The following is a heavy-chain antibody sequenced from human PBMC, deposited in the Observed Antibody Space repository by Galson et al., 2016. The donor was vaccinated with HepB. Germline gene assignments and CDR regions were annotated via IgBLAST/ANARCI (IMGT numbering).Heavy chain of an antibody. J-gene: IGHJ3*02. CDR2: ISGSGVNA. V-gene: IGHV3-23*01. CDR1: GFTFSTYA. D-gene: IGHD2-15*01. CDR3: ARGTFCSGDSCYSPAFDI. Sequence: SLRLSCAASGFTFSTYAMSWVRQAPGKGLEWVSAISGSGVNAHYADSVRGRFTISRDNSKNTLYLQMNTLRAEDTAVYYCARGTFCSGDSCYSPAFDIWGQGTMVTVSS.